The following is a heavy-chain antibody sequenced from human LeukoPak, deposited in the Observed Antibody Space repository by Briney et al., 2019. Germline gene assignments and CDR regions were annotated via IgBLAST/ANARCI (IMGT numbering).Heavy chain of an antibody. CDR1: GFTFSSYA. V-gene: IGHV3-30-3*01. Sequence: GGSLRLSCAASGFTFSSYAMHWVRQAPGKGLEWVAVISYDGSNKYYADSVKGRFTISRDNSKNTLYLQMNSLRAEDTAVYYCATSGYSSSWPFDYWGQGTLVTVFS. CDR3: ATSGYSSSWPFDY. J-gene: IGHJ4*02. D-gene: IGHD6-13*01. CDR2: ISYDGSNK.